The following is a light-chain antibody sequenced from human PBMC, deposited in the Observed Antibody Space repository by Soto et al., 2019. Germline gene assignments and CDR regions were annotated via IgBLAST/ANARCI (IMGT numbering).Light chain of an antibody. J-gene: IGLJ1*01. CDR3: QTWDSSSGWV. V-gene: IGLV3-1*01. Sequence: SYELTQPPSVSVSLGQTATISCSGDKLGDKYACWYQQKPGQSPVLVIYEDAKRPSGIPERFSGSNSGNTATLTISGTQTMDEADYYCQTWDSSSGWVFGTGTKVTVL. CDR2: EDA. CDR1: KLGDKY.